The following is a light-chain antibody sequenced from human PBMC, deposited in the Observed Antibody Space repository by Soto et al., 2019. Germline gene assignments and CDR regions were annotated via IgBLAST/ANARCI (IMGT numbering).Light chain of an antibody. J-gene: IGKJ4*01. V-gene: IGKV1-9*01. Sequence: IPLTQSPSSLSASAGDRVAITCRASEGISSYLAWYQEKPGKVPKLLIDTASTLQTGVPSRFSGSGSGTDFTLTISSLQPEDFATYYCLQLKRYPLTFGGGTRVEIK. CDR1: EGISSY. CDR2: TAS. CDR3: LQLKRYPLT.